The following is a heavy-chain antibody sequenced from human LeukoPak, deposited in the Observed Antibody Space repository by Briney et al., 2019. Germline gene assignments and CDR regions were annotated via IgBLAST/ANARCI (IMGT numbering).Heavy chain of an antibody. V-gene: IGHV3-30*04. Sequence: GGSLRLSCAASGFTFSTYAVHWVRQAPGKGLEWVAVISYDGNNKYYADSVKGRFTISRDNSKNTLYLQMNSLRDDDTAVYYCARDASLSSTAVTGGSYFDYWGQGTLVTVSS. CDR2: ISYDGNNK. CDR3: ARDASLSSTAVTGGSYFDY. D-gene: IGHD6-19*01. J-gene: IGHJ4*02. CDR1: GFTFSTYA.